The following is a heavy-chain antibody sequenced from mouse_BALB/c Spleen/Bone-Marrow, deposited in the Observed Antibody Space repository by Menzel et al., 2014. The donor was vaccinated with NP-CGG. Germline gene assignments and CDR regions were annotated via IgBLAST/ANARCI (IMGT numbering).Heavy chain of an antibody. V-gene: IGHV1-69*02. Sequence: QVQLQQPGAEFVKPGAPVKLSCKASGYTFTNYWMNRVKQRPGRGLEWIGRIDPSDSETHYNQKFKDKATLTVDKSSSTAYIQLSSLTSEDSAVYYCARRPSFYGSSYGAMDYWGQGPSVTVSS. CDR1: GYTFTNYW. CDR2: IDPSDSET. CDR3: ARRPSFYGSSYGAMDY. J-gene: IGHJ4*01. D-gene: IGHD1-1*01.